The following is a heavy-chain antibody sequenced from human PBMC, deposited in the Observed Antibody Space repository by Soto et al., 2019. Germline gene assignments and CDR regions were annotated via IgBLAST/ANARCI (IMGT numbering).Heavy chain of an antibody. D-gene: IGHD3-10*01. V-gene: IGHV2-5*02. J-gene: IGHJ4*02. CDR2: IYWDDDQ. CDR1: GFSFSVNGVA. CDR3: AHKRDVSRGFKY. Sequence: QITLKESGPTLVKPTQTLTLTCTFSGFSFSVNGVAVGWIRQPPGQALEWLALIYWDDDQRYNPSLKDRLTITTDPYRTQVVLTMTNMDPVDAAAYYCAHKRDVSRGFKYWGQGTLVTVSS.